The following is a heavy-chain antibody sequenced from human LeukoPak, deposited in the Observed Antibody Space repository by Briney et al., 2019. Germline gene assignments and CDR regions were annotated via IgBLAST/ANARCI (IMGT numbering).Heavy chain of an antibody. V-gene: IGHV4-34*01. CDR1: GGSFSGYY. Sequence: SETLSLTCAVYGGSFSGYYWSWIRQPPGKGLEWIGEINHSGSTNYNPSLKSRVTISVDTSKNQFSLKLSSVTAADTAVYYCAREPHRDGYNSFDYWGQGTLVTVSS. D-gene: IGHD5-24*01. J-gene: IGHJ4*02. CDR3: AREPHRDGYNSFDY. CDR2: INHSGST.